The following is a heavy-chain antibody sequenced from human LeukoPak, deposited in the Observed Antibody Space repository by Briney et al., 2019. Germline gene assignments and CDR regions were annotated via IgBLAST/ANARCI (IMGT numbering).Heavy chain of an antibody. CDR1: GYTFTGYS. CDR2: INPSSGVT. Sequence: ASVKVSCKASGYTFTGYSIQWVRQAPGQGLEWMGRINPSSGVTHYAQKFQDSVTLTRDASISTAYLEVNTLRSDDTAAYYCTTRGGESSPLRYWGQGTLVTVSS. J-gene: IGHJ4*02. D-gene: IGHD3-10*01. CDR3: TTRGGESSPLRY. V-gene: IGHV1-2*06.